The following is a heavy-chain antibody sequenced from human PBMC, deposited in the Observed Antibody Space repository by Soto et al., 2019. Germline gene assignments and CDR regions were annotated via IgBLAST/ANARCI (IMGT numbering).Heavy chain of an antibody. CDR2: IIPILGIA. CDR3: ARIRRDHTFFDY. J-gene: IGHJ4*02. CDR1: GGTFSSYT. Sequence: QVQLVQSGAEVKKPGSSVKVSCKASGGTFSSYTISWVRQAPGQGLEWMGRIIPILGIANYAQKFQGRVTITADKSTSTAYMELSSLRSEDTAVYYCARIRRDHTFFDYWGQGTLVTVSS. V-gene: IGHV1-69*02.